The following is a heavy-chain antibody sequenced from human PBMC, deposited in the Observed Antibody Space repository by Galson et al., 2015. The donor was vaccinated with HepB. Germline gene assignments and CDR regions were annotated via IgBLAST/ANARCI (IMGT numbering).Heavy chain of an antibody. CDR1: GYNFSSYW. D-gene: IGHD2-2*01. CDR2: IKQDGSEK. J-gene: IGHJ3*02. Sequence: SGAEVKKPGESLKISCQGSGYNFSSYWMTWVRQAPGKGLEWVANIKQDGSEKYYVDSVKGRFTISRDSAKNSLYLQMNSLRAEDTAVYYCARGDCGSTSCYGYGAFDIWGQGTMVTVSS. V-gene: IGHV3-7*03. CDR3: ARGDCGSTSCYGYGAFDI.